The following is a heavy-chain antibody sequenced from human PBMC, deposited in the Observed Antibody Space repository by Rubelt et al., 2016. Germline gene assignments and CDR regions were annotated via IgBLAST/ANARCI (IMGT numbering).Heavy chain of an antibody. CDR2: IWFDGSNK. V-gene: IGHV3-33*08. J-gene: IGHJ4*02. Sequence: VQLVESGGGLEQPGGSLRLSCAASGFTFSDYGMHWVRQAPGKGLEWVAVIWFDGSNKYYADSVKGRFTISRDNSKNTLDLQMKSLRGEDTGVYYWARGATVTTLDSWGQGTLVTVSS. CDR3: ARGATVTTLDS. CDR1: GFTFSDYG. D-gene: IGHD4-17*01.